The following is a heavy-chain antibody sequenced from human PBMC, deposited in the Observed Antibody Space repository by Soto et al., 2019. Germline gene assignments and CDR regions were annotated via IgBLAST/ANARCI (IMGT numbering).Heavy chain of an antibody. V-gene: IGHV3-7*03. CDR3: ARTRARNYGMDV. CDR2: IKQDGSEK. CDR1: VFTFSSYW. J-gene: IGHJ6*02. Sequence: VRLSCAASVFTFSSYWMSWVRQAPGKGLEWVANIKQDGSEKYYVDSVKGRFTISRDNAKNSLYLQMNSLRAEDTAVYYCARTRARNYGMDVWGQGTTVTVSS. D-gene: IGHD6-6*01.